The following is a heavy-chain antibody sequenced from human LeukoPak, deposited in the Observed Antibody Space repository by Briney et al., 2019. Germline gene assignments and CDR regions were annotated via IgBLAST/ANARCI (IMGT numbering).Heavy chain of an antibody. CDR1: GYTFTSYA. D-gene: IGHD3-22*01. J-gene: IGHJ6*02. Sequence: ASVTVSCTASGYTFTSYAMHWVRQAPGQRLEWMGWINGGNGNTKYSQRFQGRVTITRDTSASTAYMELSSLRSEDTAVYYCARELNYYDNSGYYTYYYGMDVWGQGTTVTVSS. CDR2: INGGNGNT. V-gene: IGHV1-3*01. CDR3: ARELNYYDNSGYYTYYYGMDV.